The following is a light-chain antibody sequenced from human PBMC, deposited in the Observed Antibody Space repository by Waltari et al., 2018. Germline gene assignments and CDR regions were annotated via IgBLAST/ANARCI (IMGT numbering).Light chain of an antibody. CDR3: CSYGGSYTLVV. V-gene: IGLV2-11*01. CDR1: SVDVGDFTY. J-gene: IGLJ2*01. CDR2: DVT. Sequence: QSALTQPRSVSGSPGQSVPISCTGSSVDVGDFTYVSWYPQHPGKAPKLLIYDVTKRPSGVPDRFSGSRSADTASLTISGLQAEDEADYYCCSYGGSYTLVVFGGGTKLTVL.